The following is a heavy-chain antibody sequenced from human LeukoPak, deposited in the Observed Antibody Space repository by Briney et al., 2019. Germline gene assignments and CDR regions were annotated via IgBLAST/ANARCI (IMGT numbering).Heavy chain of an antibody. D-gene: IGHD3-9*01. CDR3: ARDLAKKNDILTGYYYYYYGMDV. J-gene: IGHJ6*02. CDR2: ISAYNGNT. CDR1: GYTFTSYG. V-gene: IGHV1-18*01. Sequence: GASVKVSCKASGYTFTSYGISWVRQAPGQGLEWMGWISAYNGNTNYAQKLQGRVTMTTDTSTSTAYMELRSLRSDDTAVYYCARDLAKKNDILTGYYYYYYGMDVWGQGTTVTVSS.